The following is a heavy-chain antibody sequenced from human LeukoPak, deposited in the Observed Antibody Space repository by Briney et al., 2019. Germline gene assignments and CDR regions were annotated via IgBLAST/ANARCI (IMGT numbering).Heavy chain of an antibody. J-gene: IGHJ4*02. CDR1: GFTFSSYG. CDR3: AKANYGDYDPLDY. D-gene: IGHD4-17*01. Sequence: GGTLRLSCAASGFTFSSYGMSWVRQAPGKGLEWVSAISGSGGSTYYADSVKGRFTISRDNSKNTLYLQMNSLRAEDTAVYYCAKANYGDYDPLDYWGQGTLVTVSS. CDR2: ISGSGGST. V-gene: IGHV3-23*01.